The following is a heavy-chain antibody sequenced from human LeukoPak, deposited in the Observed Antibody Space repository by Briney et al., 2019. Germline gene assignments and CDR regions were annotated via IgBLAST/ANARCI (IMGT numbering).Heavy chain of an antibody. CDR3: AKATDYSNYYYYYYMDV. CDR2: ISGSGGST. D-gene: IGHD4-11*01. V-gene: IGHV3-23*01. Sequence: GGSLRLSCAASGFTFSSYAMSWVRQAPGKGLELVSAISGSGGSTYYADSVKGRFTISRDNSKNTLYLQMNSLRAEDTAVYYCAKATDYSNYYYYYYMDVWGKGTTVTVSS. J-gene: IGHJ6*03. CDR1: GFTFSSYA.